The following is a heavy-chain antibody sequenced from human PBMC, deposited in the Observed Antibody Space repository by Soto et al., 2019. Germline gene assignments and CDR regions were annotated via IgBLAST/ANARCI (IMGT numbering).Heavy chain of an antibody. CDR2: ISSSSSYI. Sequence: EVQLVESGGGLVKPGGSLRLSCAASGFTFSSYSMNWVRQAPGKGLEWVSSISSSSSYIYYADSVKGRFTISRDNAKNSLYLQMNSLRAEDTAVYYCACRRYYYDSSGSSQHWGQGTLVTVSS. D-gene: IGHD3-22*01. J-gene: IGHJ1*01. V-gene: IGHV3-21*04. CDR3: ACRRYYYDSSGSSQH. CDR1: GFTFSSYS.